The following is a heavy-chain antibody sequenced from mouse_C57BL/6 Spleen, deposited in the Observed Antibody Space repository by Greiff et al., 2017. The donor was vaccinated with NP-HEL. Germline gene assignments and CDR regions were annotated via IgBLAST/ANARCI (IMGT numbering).Heavy chain of an antibody. CDR3: ARCGNYGGYFDY. CDR1: GYTFTSYW. CDR2: IYPSDSET. D-gene: IGHD2-1*01. V-gene: IGHV1-61*01. Sequence: QVQLQQSGAELVRPGSSVKLSCKASGYTFTSYWMDWVKQRPGQGLEWIGNIYPSDSETHYNQKFKDKATLTVDKSSSTAYMQLSSLTSEDSAVYYCARCGNYGGYFDYWGQGTTLTVSS. J-gene: IGHJ2*01.